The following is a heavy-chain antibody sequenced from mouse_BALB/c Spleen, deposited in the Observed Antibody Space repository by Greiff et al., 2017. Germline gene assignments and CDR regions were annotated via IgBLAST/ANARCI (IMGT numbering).Heavy chain of an antibody. CDR2: ISSGGSYT. J-gene: IGHJ1*01. Sequence: DVMLVESGGGLVKPGGSLKLSCAASGFTFSSSTMSWVRQTPEKRLEWVATISSGGSYTYYPDSVKGRFTISRDNAKNTLYLQMSSLKSEDTAMYYCTRESGSSYVGYFDVWGAGTTVTVSS. D-gene: IGHD1-1*01. V-gene: IGHV5-6-4*01. CDR3: TRESGSSYVGYFDV. CDR1: GFTFSSST.